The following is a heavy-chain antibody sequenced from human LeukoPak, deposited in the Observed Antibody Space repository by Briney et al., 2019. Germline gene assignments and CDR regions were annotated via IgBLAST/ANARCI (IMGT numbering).Heavy chain of an antibody. V-gene: IGHV1-2*06. Sequence: GASVKVSCKGSGYTFTDYYIHWVRQAPGQGLEWMGRINPNTGGTNYAQEFQGRVTMTRDTSITTAYMDLSRLRSDDTAVYYCARDAGELFFDYWGQGTLVTVS. CDR3: ARDAGELFFDY. CDR2: INPNTGGT. D-gene: IGHD1-7*01. J-gene: IGHJ4*02. CDR1: GYTFTDYY.